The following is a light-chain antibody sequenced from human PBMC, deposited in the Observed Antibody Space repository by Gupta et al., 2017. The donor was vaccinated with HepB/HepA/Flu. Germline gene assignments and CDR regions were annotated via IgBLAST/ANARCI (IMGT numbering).Light chain of an antibody. CDR1: SNNIGLYDY. J-gene: IGLJ1*01. V-gene: IGLV2-11*01. Sequence: QSDLTQSRSVSASPGPSVTISSTGTSNNIGLYDYISWYKQRPGEVPKLILYDVSKRPTGVPDRFSGSKSGNAASLTISALQSDDEGDYYCSSYAGNNIHVFGSGTAVTVL. CDR2: DVS. CDR3: SSYAGNNIHV.